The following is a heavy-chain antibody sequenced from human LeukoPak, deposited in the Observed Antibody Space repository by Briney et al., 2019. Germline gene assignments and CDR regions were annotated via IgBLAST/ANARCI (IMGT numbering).Heavy chain of an antibody. J-gene: IGHJ4*02. D-gene: IGHD2-2*01. CDR2: ITGDSAYI. Sequence: GVSLRLSCAASGFTFNTYAMIWVRQAPGEGRTGVSCITGDSAYIYYADSVKGRFTISRDNAKNSLYLQMNSLRAEDTAVYYCARYGVSSSTSYIDFWGQGTLVTVSS. V-gene: IGHV3-21*01. CDR1: GFTFNTYA. CDR3: ARYGVSSSTSYIDF.